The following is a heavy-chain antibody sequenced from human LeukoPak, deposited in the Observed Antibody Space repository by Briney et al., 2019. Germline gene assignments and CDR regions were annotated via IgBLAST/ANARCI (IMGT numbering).Heavy chain of an antibody. CDR1: GASISSSSYY. J-gene: IGHJ5*02. Sequence: SETLSLTCTVSGASISSSSYYWGWIRQPPGKGLEWTGTIYYSGSTYHNPSLKSRVTISVDTSKNQFSLKLSSVTAADTAVYYCARQTTVTPNWFDPWGQGTLVTVSS. CDR3: ARQTTVTPNWFDP. CDR2: IYYSGST. V-gene: IGHV4-39*07. D-gene: IGHD4-17*01.